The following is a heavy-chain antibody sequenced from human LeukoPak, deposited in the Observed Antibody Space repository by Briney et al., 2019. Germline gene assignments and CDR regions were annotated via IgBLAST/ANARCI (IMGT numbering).Heavy chain of an antibody. CDR1: GYTFTSYH. CDR2: INPSGGSP. V-gene: IGHV1-46*01. J-gene: IGHJ4*02. D-gene: IGHD6-19*01. CDR3: ARASISAAGPALIDY. Sequence: ASVKVSRKASGYTFTSYHLHWVRQAPGQGLEWMGIINPSGGSPNYAQKFQGRVTMTRDTSISTAYMEVSRLRSNDTAVYYCARASISAAGPALIDYWGQGTLVTVSS.